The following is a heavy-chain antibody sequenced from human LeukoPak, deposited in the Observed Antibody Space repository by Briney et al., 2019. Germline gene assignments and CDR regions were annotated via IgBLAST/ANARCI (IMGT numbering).Heavy chain of an antibody. CDR3: ARESSGRTRFQNYYYYMAV. J-gene: IGHJ6*03. CDR2: ISYDAKSN. D-gene: IGHD3-22*01. V-gene: IGHV3-30*03. CDR1: GFTFSSYG. Sequence: GGSLRLSCVTSGFTFSSYGMHWVRQVPGKGLEWLGGISYDAKSNYHVDAVKGRVTIARDNAKNSLYLQMNSLRDEDTAVYYCARESSGRTRFQNYYYYMAVWGKGTTVTISS.